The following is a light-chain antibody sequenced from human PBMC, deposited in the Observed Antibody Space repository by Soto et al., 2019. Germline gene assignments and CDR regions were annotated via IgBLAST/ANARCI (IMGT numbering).Light chain of an antibody. CDR3: QQFNSYPIT. J-gene: IGKJ5*01. CDR2: EAS. Sequence: IQMTQSPSSLSASVGDGVTITCRASQTISSYLNWYQQKPGKAPKLLIYEASSLESGVPSRFSGSGSGTEFTLTISGLQPDDFATYYCQQFNSYPITFGQGTRLE. CDR1: QTISSY. V-gene: IGKV1-13*02.